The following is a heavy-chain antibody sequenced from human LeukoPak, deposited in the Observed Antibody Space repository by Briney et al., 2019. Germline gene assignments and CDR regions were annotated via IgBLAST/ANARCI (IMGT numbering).Heavy chain of an antibody. J-gene: IGHJ4*02. CDR3: AKDRYSSSSHYFDY. CDR1: GFTFDDYA. V-gene: IGHV3-9*01. Sequence: PGRSLRLSCAASGFTFDDYAMHWVRQAPGKGLEWVSGISWNSNSIGYADSVKGRFTISRDNAKNSLYLQMNSLRAEDTALYYCAKDRYSSSSHYFDYWGQGTLVTVSS. D-gene: IGHD6-6*01. CDR2: ISWNSNSI.